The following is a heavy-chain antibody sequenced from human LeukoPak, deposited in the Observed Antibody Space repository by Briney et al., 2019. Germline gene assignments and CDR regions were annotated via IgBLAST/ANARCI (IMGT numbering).Heavy chain of an antibody. D-gene: IGHD3-22*01. CDR2: ISGSGGTT. Sequence: GGSLRLSCAASGFTFSSYVMNWVRQAPGKGLEWVSAISGSGGTTYYADSVKGRFTISRDNSKNTLYLQMNSLRAEDTAVYYCAKSQNTYYYDSSAHWGQGTLVTVSS. V-gene: IGHV3-23*01. CDR3: AKSQNTYYYDSSAH. J-gene: IGHJ4*02. CDR1: GFTFSSYV.